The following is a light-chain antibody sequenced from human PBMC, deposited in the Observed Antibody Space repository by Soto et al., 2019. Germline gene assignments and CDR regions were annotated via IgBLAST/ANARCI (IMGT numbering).Light chain of an antibody. J-gene: IGKJ1*01. Sequence: EIVMTQSPATLSVSPGERATLSCRASQTVSSNLAWYQQKPGQAPRLLIYGASTRATGIPDRFSGSGSGTDFTLTINRLEPEDFAVYYCRQYDSSPRTFGQGTKVDIK. V-gene: IGKV3-20*01. CDR1: QTVSSN. CDR2: GAS. CDR3: RQYDSSPRT.